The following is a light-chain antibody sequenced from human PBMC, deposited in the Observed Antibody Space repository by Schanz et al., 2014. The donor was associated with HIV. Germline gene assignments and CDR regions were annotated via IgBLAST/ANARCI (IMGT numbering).Light chain of an antibody. Sequence: QSVLTQPPSVSAAPGQKVTISCSGSTSNIAHNFVSWYQQLPGTAPKLLIYDNYKRPSEIPDRFSASKSGTSATLAITGLQTGDEADYYCQSYDSGLSGILFGGGTKVTVL. CDR3: QSYDSGLSGIL. J-gene: IGLJ2*01. CDR1: TSNIAHNF. V-gene: IGLV1-51*01. CDR2: DNY.